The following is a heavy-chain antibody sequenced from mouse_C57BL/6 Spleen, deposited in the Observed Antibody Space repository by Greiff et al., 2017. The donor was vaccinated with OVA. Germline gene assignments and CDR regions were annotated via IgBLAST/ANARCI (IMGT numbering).Heavy chain of an antibody. J-gene: IGHJ2*01. CDR2: IDPSDSYT. V-gene: IGHV1-50*01. Sequence: QVHVKQPGAELVKPGASVKLFCKASGYTFTSYWMQWVKQRPGQGLEWIGEIDPSDSYTNYNQKFKGKATLTVDTSSSTAYMQLSSLTSEDSAVYYCARGFDYWGQGTTLTVSS. CDR3: ARGFDY. CDR1: GYTFTSYW.